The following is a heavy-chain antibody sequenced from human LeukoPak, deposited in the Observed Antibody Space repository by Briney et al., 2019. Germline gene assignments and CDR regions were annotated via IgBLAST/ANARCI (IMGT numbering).Heavy chain of an antibody. CDR1: GGSISSYY. J-gene: IGHJ4*02. D-gene: IGHD1-1*01. CDR2: IYYSGST. V-gene: IGHV4-59*08. Sequence: KSSETLSLTFTVSGGSISSYYWSWIRQPPGKGLEWIGYIYYSGSTNYNPSLKSRVPISVDTSKNQFSLKLSSVTAADTAVYYCARRNYNQFDYWGQGTLVTVSS. CDR3: ARRNYNQFDY.